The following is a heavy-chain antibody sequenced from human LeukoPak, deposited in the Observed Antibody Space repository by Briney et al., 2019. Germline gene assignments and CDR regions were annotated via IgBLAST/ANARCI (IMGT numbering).Heavy chain of an antibody. CDR1: GGSISSSSYY. CDR2: IYYSGST. D-gene: IGHD6-6*01. CDR3: ARESPGRYSSSSVDY. V-gene: IGHV4-39*07. J-gene: IGHJ4*02. Sequence: SETLSLTCTVSGGSISSSSYYWGWIRQPPGKGLEWIGSIYYSGSTYYNPSLKSRVTISVDTSKNQFSLKLSSVTAADTAVYYCARESPGRYSSSSVDYWGQGTLVTVSS.